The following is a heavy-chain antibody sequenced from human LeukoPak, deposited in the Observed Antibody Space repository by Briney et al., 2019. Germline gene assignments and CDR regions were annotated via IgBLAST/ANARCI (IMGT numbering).Heavy chain of an antibody. V-gene: IGHV4-59*12. CDR3: ARVRGYSGYDPEYYFDY. CDR1: GGSICSYY. CDR2: VYYSGST. D-gene: IGHD5-12*01. J-gene: IGHJ4*02. Sequence: SETLSLTCTVSGGSICSYYWSWIRQPPGKGPEWIGYVYYSGSTNYNPSLKSRVTISVDTSKNHFSLKLSSVTAADTAVYYCARVRGYSGYDPEYYFDYWGQGTLVTVSS.